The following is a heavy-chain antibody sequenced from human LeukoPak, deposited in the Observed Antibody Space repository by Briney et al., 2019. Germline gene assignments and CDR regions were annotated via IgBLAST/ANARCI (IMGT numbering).Heavy chain of an antibody. CDR2: ISYDGSNK. CDR1: GFTFSSYA. Sequence: GGSLRLSCAASGFTFSSYAMHWVRQAPGKRLEWVAVISYDGSNKYHADSVKGRFTISRDNSKNTLYLQMNSLRAEDTAVYYCARDLDTAMVSFDYWGQGTLVTVSS. D-gene: IGHD5-18*01. CDR3: ARDLDTAMVSFDY. V-gene: IGHV3-30*04. J-gene: IGHJ4*02.